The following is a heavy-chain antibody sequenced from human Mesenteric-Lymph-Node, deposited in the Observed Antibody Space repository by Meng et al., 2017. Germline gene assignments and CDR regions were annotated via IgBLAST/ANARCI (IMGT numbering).Heavy chain of an antibody. D-gene: IGHD5-24*01. V-gene: IGHV1-46*01. Sequence: QVQLVQAGAEVKKPGASVKVSCKASGYTFTSYYIHWVRQAPGQGLEWMGVINPSGGSTTYSQKFQGRLTMTRDTSTSAVYMELSSLRSEDTAIYYCARSPLDGYNYHFDYWGQGTLVTVSS. CDR3: ARSPLDGYNYHFDY. CDR1: GYTFTSYY. CDR2: INPSGGST. J-gene: IGHJ4*02.